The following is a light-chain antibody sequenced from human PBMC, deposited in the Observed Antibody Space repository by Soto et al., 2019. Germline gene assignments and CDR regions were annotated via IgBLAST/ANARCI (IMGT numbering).Light chain of an antibody. CDR1: SSDVGGYNY. CDR2: DVS. Sequence: QSALTQPASVSGSPGQSITISCTGTSSDVGGYNYVSWYQQHPGKAPKLMIYDVSNRPSGVSNRFSGSKSGNTASLTISGLQAEDEADYYCSTYTSSSTPHVVFGGGTKLTVL. J-gene: IGLJ2*01. V-gene: IGLV2-14*01. CDR3: STYTSSSTPHVV.